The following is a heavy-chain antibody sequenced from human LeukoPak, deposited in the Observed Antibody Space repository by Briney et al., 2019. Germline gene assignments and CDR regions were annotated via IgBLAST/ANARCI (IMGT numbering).Heavy chain of an antibody. CDR2: ISGSESST. V-gene: IGHV3-23*01. Sequence: GGSLRLSCAASGFTFSSYAMSWVRQAPGKGLEWVSAISGSESSTYYADSVRGRFTISRDNSKNTLYLQMNSLRSEDTAVYYCAKVPTSFYTASWGFDNWGQGTLVTVSS. D-gene: IGHD5-18*01. CDR3: AKVPTSFYTASWGFDN. J-gene: IGHJ4*02. CDR1: GFTFSSYA.